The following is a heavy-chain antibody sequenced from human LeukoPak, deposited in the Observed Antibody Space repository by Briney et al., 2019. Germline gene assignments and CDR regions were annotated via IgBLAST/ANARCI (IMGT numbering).Heavy chain of an antibody. CDR2: IDPNSGGT. CDR3: ARDRYCSSNSCFGNLFNY. Sequence: ASVKVSCKASGYTFNGYYMHWVRQAPGQGLEWMGWIDPNSGGTNSAQKFQGRVTMTRDTSISTAYMELSRLRSDDTAVYYCARDRYCSSNSCFGNLFNYWGQGTLVTVSS. D-gene: IGHD2-2*01. V-gene: IGHV1-2*02. CDR1: GYTFNGYY. J-gene: IGHJ4*02.